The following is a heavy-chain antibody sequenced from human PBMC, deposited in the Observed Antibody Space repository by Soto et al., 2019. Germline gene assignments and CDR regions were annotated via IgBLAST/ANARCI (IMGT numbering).Heavy chain of an antibody. Sequence: EVQLVESGGGLVQPGGSLRLSCAASGFTLANYGIHWIRQAPGEGLVWVSRINPDGGTTNYADSVKGRFSISRDNAEDTVSLQMNNLRGEDTAVYYCGRGGREPVDVWGQGTTVTVSS. V-gene: IGHV3-74*01. D-gene: IGHD1-26*01. CDR2: INPDGGTT. CDR3: GRGGREPVDV. J-gene: IGHJ6*02. CDR1: GFTLANYG.